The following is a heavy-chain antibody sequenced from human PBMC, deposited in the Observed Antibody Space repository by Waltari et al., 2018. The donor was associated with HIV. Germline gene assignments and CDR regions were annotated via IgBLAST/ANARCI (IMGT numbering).Heavy chain of an antibody. D-gene: IGHD6-13*01. J-gene: IGHJ6*02. CDR2: ISGSGGNT. CDR3: VKEHQYSHTWYSYYGMDV. V-gene: IGHV3-23*01. CDR1: GFTFSNSG. Sequence: EVQLLESGGGLVQTGGSLRLSCAAFGFTFSNSGMHWVRQAPGKGLEWVSAISGSGGNTYYADSLKGRFTISRDNSKNTLYLQMNSLRAEDTAVYFCVKEHQYSHTWYSYYGMDVWGQGTTVTVSS.